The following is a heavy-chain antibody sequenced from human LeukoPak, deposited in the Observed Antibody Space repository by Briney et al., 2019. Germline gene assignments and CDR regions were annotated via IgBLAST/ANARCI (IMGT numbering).Heavy chain of an antibody. J-gene: IGHJ4*02. CDR2: ISYSGST. CDR3: ARGHPPHCSSTSCPFY. CDR1: GGSISSSSYY. Sequence: SETLSLTCTVSGGSISSSSYYWGWIRQPPGKGPEWIGYISYSGSTYYNPSLKSRVTISVDTSKNQFSLKLSSVTAADTAVYYCARGHPPHCSSTSCPFYWGQGTLVTVSS. V-gene: IGHV4-39*07. D-gene: IGHD2-2*01.